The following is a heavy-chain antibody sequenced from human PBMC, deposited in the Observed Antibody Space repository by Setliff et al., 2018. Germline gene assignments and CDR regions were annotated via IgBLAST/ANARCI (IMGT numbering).Heavy chain of an antibody. CDR2: IHQDGSER. CDR3: AKDTKGYLNQDAFDI. D-gene: IGHD1-1*01. V-gene: IGHV3-7*03. CDR1: GFTFGSYW. Sequence: GGSLRLSCAASGFTFGSYWMTWVRQAPEKGLEWVANIHQDGSERHYVDSVKGRFTISRDNAKNSLYLQMNSLRAEDTALYYCAKDTKGYLNQDAFDIWGQGTMVTVSS. J-gene: IGHJ3*02.